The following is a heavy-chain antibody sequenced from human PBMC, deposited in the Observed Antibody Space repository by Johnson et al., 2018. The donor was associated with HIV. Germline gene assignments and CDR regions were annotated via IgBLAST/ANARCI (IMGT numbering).Heavy chain of an antibody. CDR3: AKSAPFYYDSPADAFDI. V-gene: IGHV3-30-3*02. Sequence: QVLLVESGGGVVQPGRSLRLYCAASGFTFSSYAMHWVRQAPGQGLEWVAVISYAGSNKYYADSVKGRFTISRDNSKNTLYLQMNSLRAEDTAVYYCAKSAPFYYDSPADAFDIWGQGTMVTVSS. J-gene: IGHJ3*02. CDR2: ISYAGSNK. D-gene: IGHD3-22*01. CDR1: GFTFSSYA.